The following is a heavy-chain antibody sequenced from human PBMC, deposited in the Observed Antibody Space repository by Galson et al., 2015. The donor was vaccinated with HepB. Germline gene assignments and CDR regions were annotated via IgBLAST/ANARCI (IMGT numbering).Heavy chain of an antibody. CDR3: ARASRGGGSSAD. Sequence: ETLSLTCTVSGGSISSSSYYWGWIRQPPGKGLEWIGSIYYSGSTYYNPSLKSRVTISVDTSKNQFSLKLSSVTAADTAVYYCARASRGGGSSADWGQGTLVTVSS. CDR1: GGSISSSSYY. CDR2: IYYSGST. D-gene: IGHD2-2*01. V-gene: IGHV4-39*07. J-gene: IGHJ4*02.